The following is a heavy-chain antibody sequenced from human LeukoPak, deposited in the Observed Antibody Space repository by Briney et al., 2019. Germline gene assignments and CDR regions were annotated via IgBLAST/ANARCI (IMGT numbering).Heavy chain of an antibody. V-gene: IGHV4-34*01. CDR3: ALYDFWSGYSTY. D-gene: IGHD3-3*01. CDR2: INHSGST. CDR1: GGSFSAYY. J-gene: IGHJ4*02. Sequence: SETLSLTCAVYGGSFSAYYWSWIRQPPGKGLEWIGEINHSGSTNYNPSLKSRVTISVDTSKNQFSLKLSSVTAADTAVYYCALYDFWSGYSTYWGQGTLVTVSS.